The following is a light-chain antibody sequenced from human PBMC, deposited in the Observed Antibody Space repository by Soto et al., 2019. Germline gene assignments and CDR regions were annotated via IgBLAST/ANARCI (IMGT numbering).Light chain of an antibody. CDR3: VLYVGRGIWV. Sequence: QAVVTQAPSFSVSPGGTVTLTCGLSSGSVSTSHFPNWYQQTPGQPPRTIIYGTKTRSSGVPDRFSGSILGIRAALTITVAQADDEYDYCCVLYVGRGIWVFGGGTKVTVL. J-gene: IGLJ3*02. CDR1: SGSVSTSHF. CDR2: GTK. V-gene: IGLV8-61*01.